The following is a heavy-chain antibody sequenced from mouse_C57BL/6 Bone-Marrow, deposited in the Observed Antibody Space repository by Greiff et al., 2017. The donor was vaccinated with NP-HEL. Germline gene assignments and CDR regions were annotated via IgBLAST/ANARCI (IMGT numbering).Heavy chain of an antibody. J-gene: IGHJ2*01. CDR1: GYTFTSYW. D-gene: IGHD2-13*01. CDR2: IDPNSGGT. V-gene: IGHV1-72*01. CDR3: TVIDYDD. Sequence: QVQLQQPGAELVKPGASVKLSCKASGYTFTSYWMHWVKQRPGRGLEWIGRIDPNSGGTKYNEKFKSKATLTVDKPSSTSYNQLSSLTSVDSAVYYCTVIDYDDWGQGTTLTVSS.